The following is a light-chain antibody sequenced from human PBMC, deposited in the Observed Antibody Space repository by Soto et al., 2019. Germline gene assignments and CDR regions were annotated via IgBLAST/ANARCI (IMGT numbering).Light chain of an antibody. Sequence: QSVLTQPASVSGSPGQSITISCTGTSSDVGGYNYVSWYQQHPDKAPKLMIYDVSNRPSGVSNRSSGSKSGNTASLTISGLQAEDEADYYCSSSTSSSTRLYVFGTGTKVTVL. J-gene: IGLJ1*01. V-gene: IGLV2-14*01. CDR3: SSSTSSSTRLYV. CDR1: SSDVGGYNY. CDR2: DVS.